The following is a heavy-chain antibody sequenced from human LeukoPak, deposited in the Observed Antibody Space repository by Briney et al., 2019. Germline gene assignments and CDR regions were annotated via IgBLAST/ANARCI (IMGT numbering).Heavy chain of an antibody. CDR3: ASNLSGSYYNWFDP. J-gene: IGHJ5*02. D-gene: IGHD1-26*01. CDR1: GGSISSYY. Sequence: PSETLSLTCTVSGGSISSYYWSWIRQPPGKGLEWVSVIYSGGSTYYADSVKGRFTISRDNSKNTLYLQMNSLRAEDTAVYYCASNLSGSYYNWFDPWGQGTLVTVSS. V-gene: IGHV3-53*01. CDR2: IYSGGST.